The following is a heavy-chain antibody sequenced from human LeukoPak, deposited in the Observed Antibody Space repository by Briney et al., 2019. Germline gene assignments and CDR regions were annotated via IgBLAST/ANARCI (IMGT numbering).Heavy chain of an antibody. CDR3: AKDSGIAAAGTDY. CDR2: IWYDGTNK. Sequence: GRSLRLSCAASGFTFSNYGMHWVRQAPGKGLEWVADIWYDGTNKYYADSVKGRFTISRDNSRKTLYLQMSGLRAEDTALYYCAKDSGIAAAGTDYWGQGTLVTVSS. J-gene: IGHJ4*02. V-gene: IGHV3-33*06. D-gene: IGHD6-13*01. CDR1: GFTFSNYG.